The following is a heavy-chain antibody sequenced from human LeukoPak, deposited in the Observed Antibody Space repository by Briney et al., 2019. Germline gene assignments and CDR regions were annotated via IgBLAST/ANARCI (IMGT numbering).Heavy chain of an antibody. CDR1: GFTFSSYG. J-gene: IGHJ4*02. V-gene: IGHV3-33*01. Sequence: PGGSLRLSCAASGFTFSSYGMHWVRQAPGKGLEWVAVIWYDGSNKYYADSVKGRFTISRDNSKNTLYLQMNSLRAEDTAVYYCARDRSGYYKYFDYWGQGILVTVSS. D-gene: IGHD3-9*01. CDR3: ARDRSGYYKYFDY. CDR2: IWYDGSNK.